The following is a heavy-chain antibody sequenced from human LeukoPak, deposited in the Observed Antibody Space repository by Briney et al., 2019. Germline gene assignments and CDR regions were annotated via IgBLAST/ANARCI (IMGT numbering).Heavy chain of an antibody. J-gene: IGHJ4*02. CDR3: ARDSQDCSASTCYFDY. V-gene: IGHV3-43D*03. D-gene: IGHD2-15*01. CDR2: ISWDSRSA. Sequence: GGPLRLSCAASGFTFDDYAMHWVRQSPGKGLQWVSFISWDSRSAYYADSVKGRFTISRDNNKKSVFLQMNSLSAEDTAFYYCARDSQDCSASTCYFDYWGQGTLVTVSA. CDR1: GFTFDDYA.